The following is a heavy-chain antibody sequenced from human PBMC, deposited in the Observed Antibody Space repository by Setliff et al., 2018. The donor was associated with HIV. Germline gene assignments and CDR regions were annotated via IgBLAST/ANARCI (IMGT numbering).Heavy chain of an antibody. CDR3: VRERVGGYFDY. CDR1: GYTFTDYF. D-gene: IGHD3-10*01. V-gene: IGHV1-46*03. Sequence: ASVKVSCKSSGYTFTDYFMHWVRQAPGQGLEWMGWINPSDGTTNYAQNFQGRFTMTSDTTTNTVYMELSSLRAEDTAVYYCVRERVGGYFDYWGQGTLVTVSS. CDR2: INPSDGTT. J-gene: IGHJ4*02.